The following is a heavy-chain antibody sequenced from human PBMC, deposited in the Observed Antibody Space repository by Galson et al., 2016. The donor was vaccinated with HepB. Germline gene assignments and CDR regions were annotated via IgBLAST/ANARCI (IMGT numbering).Heavy chain of an antibody. Sequence: GKGLEWVGRIISETDGGTTDYAAPVKGRFTIFRDNSKNTLSLQMNSLRAEDTALYYCAKDISTILQGVIGYWGQGTLVTVSS. CDR2: IISETDGGTT. CDR3: AKDISTILQGVIGY. J-gene: IGHJ4*02. V-gene: IGHV3-15*01. D-gene: IGHD3-10*01.